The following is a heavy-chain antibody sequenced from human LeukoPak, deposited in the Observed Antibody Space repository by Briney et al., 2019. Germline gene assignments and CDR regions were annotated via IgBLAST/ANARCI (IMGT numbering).Heavy chain of an antibody. J-gene: IGHJ4*02. CDR2: ISAYNGNT. V-gene: IGHV1-18*01. CDR3: ARVGVDGSGSYYNVKVPLHY. CDR1: GYTFTSYG. D-gene: IGHD3-10*01. Sequence: GASVKVSCKASGYTFTSYGISWVRQAPGQGLEWMGWISAYNGNTNYAQKLQGRVTMTTDTSTSTAYMELRSLRSDDTAVYYCARVGVDGSGSYYNVKVPLHYWGQGTLVTVSS.